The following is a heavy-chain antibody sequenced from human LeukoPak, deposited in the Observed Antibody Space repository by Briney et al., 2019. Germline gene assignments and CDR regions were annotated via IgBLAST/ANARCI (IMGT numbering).Heavy chain of an antibody. Sequence: SETLSLTCTVSGASITSRNYYWGWVRQPPGQGLEWLASISYSGTTYYNPSLVSRVTISVDTSKNEFSLKSSSVTAADTAVFYCARQPVDSGWPRYMDVWGKGTTLTVSS. CDR1: GASITSRNYY. J-gene: IGHJ6*03. V-gene: IGHV4-39*01. CDR2: ISYSGTT. CDR3: ARQPVDSGWPRYMDV. D-gene: IGHD6-25*01.